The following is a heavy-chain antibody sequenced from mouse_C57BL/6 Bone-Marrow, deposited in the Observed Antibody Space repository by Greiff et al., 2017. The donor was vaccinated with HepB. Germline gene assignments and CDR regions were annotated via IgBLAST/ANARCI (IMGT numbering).Heavy chain of an antibody. Sequence: VQRVESGPELVKPGASVKISCKASGYAFSSSWMNWVKQRPGKGLEWIGRIYPGDGDTNYNGKFKGKATLTADKSSSTAYMQLSSLTSEDSAVYFCARRGFITTVVAPMDYWGQGTSVTVSS. J-gene: IGHJ4*01. CDR2: IYPGDGDT. CDR3: ARRGFITTVVAPMDY. D-gene: IGHD1-1*01. V-gene: IGHV1-82*01. CDR1: GYAFSSSW.